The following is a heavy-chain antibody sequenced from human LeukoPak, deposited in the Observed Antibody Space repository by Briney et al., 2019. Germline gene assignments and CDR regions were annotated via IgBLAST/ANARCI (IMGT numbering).Heavy chain of an antibody. CDR2: IYYSGST. Sequence: SETLSLTCTVSGGSISSSSYYWGWIRQPPGKGLEWIGSIYYSGSTYYNPSLKSRVTISVDTSKNQFSLKLSSVTAADTAVYYCARVLDYGDLPSYWGQGPLVTVSS. CDR3: ARVLDYGDLPSY. CDR1: GGSISSSSYY. J-gene: IGHJ4*02. D-gene: IGHD4-17*01. V-gene: IGHV4-39*07.